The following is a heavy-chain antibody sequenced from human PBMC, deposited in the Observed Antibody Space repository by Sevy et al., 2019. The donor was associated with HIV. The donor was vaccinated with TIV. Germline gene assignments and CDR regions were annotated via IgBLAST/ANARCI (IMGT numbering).Heavy chain of an antibody. CDR3: ARSSHMITFGGVIVVDGIDY. V-gene: IGHV3-30-3*01. CDR2: ISNDGSNK. CDR1: GFTFSKIA. D-gene: IGHD3-16*02. J-gene: IGHJ4*02. Sequence: GGSLRLSCAASGFTFSKIAIHWVRQAPGKGLEWVSVISNDGSNKDYADSVKGRFTISRDNSKNMLYLQFNSLRVEDTAVYYCARSSHMITFGGVIVVDGIDYWGQGTLVTVSS.